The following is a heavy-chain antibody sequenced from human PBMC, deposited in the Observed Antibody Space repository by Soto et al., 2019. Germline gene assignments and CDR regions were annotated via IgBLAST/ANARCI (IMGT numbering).Heavy chain of an antibody. Sequence: EVQLVESGGGFTQAGGSLRLSCAASGFKFSDYRFNWVRQGPGRGLEWIAFISTVPDITYYADSVKGRFAISRANAENSVFMQMNSLKDDDTAVYYCAKDRWVTTRSLDFWGQGTLVAVS. D-gene: IGHD4-17*01. CDR3: AKDRWVTTRSLDF. CDR1: GFKFSDYR. J-gene: IGHJ4*02. V-gene: IGHV3-48*02. CDR2: ISTVPDIT.